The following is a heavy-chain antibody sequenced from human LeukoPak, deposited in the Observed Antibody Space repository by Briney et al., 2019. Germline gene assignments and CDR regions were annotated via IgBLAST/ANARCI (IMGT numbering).Heavy chain of an antibody. D-gene: IGHD3-3*01. J-gene: IGHJ6*02. V-gene: IGHV3-23*01. Sequence: GGSLRLTCAASGFTFSSYAMSWVRPAPGKGLEWVSAISGSGGSTYYADSVKGRFTISRDNSKNPLYLQMNSLRAEDTAVYYCAKDMGHYDLPYYYYGMDVWGQGTTVTVSS. CDR1: GFTFSSYA. CDR3: AKDMGHYDLPYYYYGMDV. CDR2: ISGSGGST.